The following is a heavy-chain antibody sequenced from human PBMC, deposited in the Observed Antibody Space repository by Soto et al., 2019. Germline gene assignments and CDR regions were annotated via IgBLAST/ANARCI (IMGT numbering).Heavy chain of an antibody. J-gene: IGHJ4*02. CDR3: AREFTGIVGAPMFDY. CDR2: IYSTDKT. V-gene: IGHV4-39*02. Sequence: SETLSLTCTVSGGSVSSNSYSWGWIRQSPGKGLEWIATIYSTDKTYYNPSLLSRVTISVDTSMNELSLRLSSVTAADTAVYYCAREFTGIVGAPMFDYWGQGTLVT. CDR1: GGSVSSNSYS. D-gene: IGHD1-26*01.